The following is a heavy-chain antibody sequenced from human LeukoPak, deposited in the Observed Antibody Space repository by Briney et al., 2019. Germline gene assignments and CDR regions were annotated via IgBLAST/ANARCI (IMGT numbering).Heavy chain of an antibody. CDR2: ISVYSGNT. CDR3: ARDSGITNMFGGGRGSALEEPNDVFDI. V-gene: IGHV1-18*01. CDR1: GYTFSSYA. Sequence: ASVTVSCKASGYTFSSYAITWVRQAPGQGLEWMGWISVYSGNTNYAQKFQGRVTMTTDTSTSTANMELRSLRSDDTAVYYCARDSGITNMFGGGRGSALEEPNDVFDIWGQGTMVIVPS. D-gene: IGHD3-16*01. J-gene: IGHJ3*02.